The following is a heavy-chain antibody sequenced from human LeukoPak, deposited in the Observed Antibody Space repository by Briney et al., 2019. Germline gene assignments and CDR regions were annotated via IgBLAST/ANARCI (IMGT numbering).Heavy chain of an antibody. CDR2: TFYRSKWKY. D-gene: IGHD6-19*01. CDR1: GDSFSSTSAA. J-gene: IGHJ4*02. V-gene: IGHV6-1*01. CDR3: ARSSGWFDY. Sequence: SQTLSLTCAISGDSFSSTSAAWHWLRQSPARGLEWLGRTFYRSKWKYDYAPSVKSRITVKPETSKNQFSLQLNSVTPEDTAVYYCARSSGWFDYWGQGILVTVSS.